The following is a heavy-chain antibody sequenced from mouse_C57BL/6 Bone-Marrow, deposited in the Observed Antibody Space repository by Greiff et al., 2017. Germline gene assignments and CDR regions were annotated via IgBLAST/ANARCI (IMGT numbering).Heavy chain of an antibody. CDR3: ARNSYYYGSAWFAY. Sequence: EVQRVESGGGLVQPGGSLKLSCAASGFTFSDYYMYWVRQTPEKRLEWVAYISNGGGSTYYPDTVKGRFTISRDNAKNTLYLQMSRLKSEDTAMYYCARNSYYYGSAWFAYWGQGTLVTVSA. J-gene: IGHJ3*01. V-gene: IGHV5-12*01. CDR1: GFTFSDYY. D-gene: IGHD1-1*01. CDR2: ISNGGGST.